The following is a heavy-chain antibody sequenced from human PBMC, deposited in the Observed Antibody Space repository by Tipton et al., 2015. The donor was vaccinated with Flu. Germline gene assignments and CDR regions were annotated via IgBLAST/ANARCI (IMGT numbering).Heavy chain of an antibody. J-gene: IGHJ4*02. D-gene: IGHD5-12*01. CDR2: IKEDGSVK. CDR1: GFTFSNYW. CDR3: ARGRDSGHFFDY. V-gene: IGHV3-7*01. Sequence: SLRLSCAASGFTFSNYWMSWVRQAPGKGLGWVANIKEDGSVKYYVDSVKGRFSISRDNAKKSLYLQMNSLRVEDTAVYYCARGRDSGHFFDYWGQGALVTVSS.